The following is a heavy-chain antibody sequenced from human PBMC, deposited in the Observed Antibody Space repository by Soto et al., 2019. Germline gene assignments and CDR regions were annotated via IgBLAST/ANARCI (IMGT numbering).Heavy chain of an antibody. Sequence: QVQLVQSGAEVKKPGSSVKVSCKASGGTFSSYAISWVRQAPGQGLEWMGGIIPIFGTANYAQKFQGRVTITADESTSTAYMGLSSLRSEDTAVYYCARVVVAATTTDEGVDYWGQGTLVTVSS. J-gene: IGHJ4*02. V-gene: IGHV1-69*12. D-gene: IGHD2-15*01. CDR3: ARVVVAATTTDEGVDY. CDR2: IIPIFGTA. CDR1: GGTFSSYA.